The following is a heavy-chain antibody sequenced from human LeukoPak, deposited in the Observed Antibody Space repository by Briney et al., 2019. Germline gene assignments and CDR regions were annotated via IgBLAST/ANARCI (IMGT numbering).Heavy chain of an antibody. J-gene: IGHJ4*02. D-gene: IGHD1-1*01. V-gene: IGHV3-23*01. CDR1: GLTFSRFA. CDR2: ISGSGDTT. CDR3: ARGHSAHGTGFDY. Sequence: GGSLRLSCAASGLTFSRFAMSWVRQAPGKGLEWVSTISGSGDTTYYADSVKGRFTISRDNLKNTLYVQMNSLRVEDTAVYYCARGHSAHGTGFDYWGQGTLVIVSS.